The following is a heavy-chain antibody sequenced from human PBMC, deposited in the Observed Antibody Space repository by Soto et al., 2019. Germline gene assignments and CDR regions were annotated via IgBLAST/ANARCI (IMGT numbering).Heavy chain of an antibody. CDR2: ISAYNGNT. CDR1: GYTFTSYG. Sequence: GASVKVSCKASGYTFTSYGISWVRQAPGQGLEWMGWISAYNGNTNYAQKLQGRVAMTTDTSTSTAYMELRSLRSDDTAVYYCARGVLNYDYVWGSYRPDYFDYWGQGTLVTVSS. CDR3: ARGVLNYDYVWGSYRPDYFDY. D-gene: IGHD3-16*02. J-gene: IGHJ4*02. V-gene: IGHV1-18*01.